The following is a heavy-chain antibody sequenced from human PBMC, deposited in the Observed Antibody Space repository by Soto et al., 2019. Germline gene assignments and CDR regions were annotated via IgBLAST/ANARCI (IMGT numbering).Heavy chain of an antibody. Sequence: QVQLVQSGAEVKKPGSSVKVSCKASGGTFSSYTISWVRQAPGQGLEWMGRIIPILGIANYAQKFQGRVTITADKSTSTAYMELSSLRSEDTAVYYCAGPSPGGGFDPWCQGTLVTVSS. V-gene: IGHV1-69*02. J-gene: IGHJ5*02. D-gene: IGHD1-1*01. CDR1: GGTFSSYT. CDR3: AGPSPGGGFDP. CDR2: IIPILGIA.